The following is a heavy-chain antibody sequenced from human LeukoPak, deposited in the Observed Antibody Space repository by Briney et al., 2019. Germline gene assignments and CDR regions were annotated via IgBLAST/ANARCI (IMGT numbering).Heavy chain of an antibody. V-gene: IGHV1-69*13. J-gene: IGHJ5*02. CDR1: GGTFSSYA. CDR3: ARAGSSGYYSDWFDP. Sequence: SVKVSCKASGGTFSSYAISWVRQAPGQGLEWMGGIIPIFGTANYAQKFQGRVTITADESTSTAYMELSSLRSEDTAVYYCARAGSSGYYSDWFDPWGQGTLVTVSS. CDR2: IIPIFGTA. D-gene: IGHD3-22*01.